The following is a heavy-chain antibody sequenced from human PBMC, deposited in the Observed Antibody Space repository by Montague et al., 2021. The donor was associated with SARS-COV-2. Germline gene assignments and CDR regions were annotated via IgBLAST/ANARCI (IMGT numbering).Heavy chain of an antibody. CDR1: LHSIISELRR. CDR2: EFYIRNN. D-gene: IGHD3-3*01. J-gene: IGHJ4*02. CDR3: ATLPSSITIFGVVQGYYFDD. Sequence: SETLSLTCTVSLHSIISELRRRAEEHPSQLQSPLRSESEFYIRNNYYNPTLKSRVTISVGTSKNQFSLKLSSVTAADTAVYYCATLPSSITIFGVVQGYYFDDWGQGTLVTVSS. V-gene: IGHV4-39*01.